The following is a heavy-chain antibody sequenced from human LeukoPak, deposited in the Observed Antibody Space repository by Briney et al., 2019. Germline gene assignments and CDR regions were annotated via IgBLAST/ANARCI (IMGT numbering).Heavy chain of an antibody. CDR3: ARQYYYGSGNGLDV. Sequence: PGGSLRLSCAASGFTFSSYGMHWVRQAPGKGLEWVALISYDGSSKYYADSVKGRIIISRDNSKNIMNLQMNSLRTEDTAVYYCARQYYYGSGNGLDVWGQGTTVTVSS. CDR1: GFTFSSYG. V-gene: IGHV3-30*03. J-gene: IGHJ6*02. D-gene: IGHD3-10*01. CDR2: ISYDGSSK.